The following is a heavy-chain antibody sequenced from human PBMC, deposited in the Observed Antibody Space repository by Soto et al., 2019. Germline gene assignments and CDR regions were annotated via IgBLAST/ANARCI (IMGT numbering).Heavy chain of an antibody. CDR2: IWYDGSNK. J-gene: IGHJ4*02. CDR3: ARQDYDFWSGYLDY. V-gene: IGHV3-33*01. CDR1: GFTFSSYG. Sequence: GGSLRLSCAASGFTFSSYGMHWVRQAPGKGLEWVAVIWYDGSNKYYADSVKGRFTISRDNSKNTLYLQMNSLRAEDTAVYYCARQDYDFWSGYLDYWGQGTLVTVSS. D-gene: IGHD3-3*01.